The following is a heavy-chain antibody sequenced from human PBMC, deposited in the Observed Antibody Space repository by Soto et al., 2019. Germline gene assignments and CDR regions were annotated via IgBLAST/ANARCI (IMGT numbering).Heavy chain of an antibody. D-gene: IGHD3-9*01. CDR3: ARPGYYDILTGPPDY. CDR2: IYPGDSDT. CDR1: GYSVTSYW. J-gene: IGHJ4*02. Sequence: GESLKISCKGSGYSVTSYWIGWVRQMPGKGLEWMGIIYPGDSDTRYSPSFQGQVTISADKSISTAYLQWSSLKASDTALYYCARPGYYDILTGPPDYWGQGTLVTVSS. V-gene: IGHV5-51*01.